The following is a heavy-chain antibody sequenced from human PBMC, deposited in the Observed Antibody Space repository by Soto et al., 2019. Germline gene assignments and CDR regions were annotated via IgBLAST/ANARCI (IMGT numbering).Heavy chain of an antibody. Sequence: GSLLLACAASGSTFSNYAMTWVRQGPGKGLEWVSSISSRSDIYYADSVKGRFTISRDNAKNSVSLQMNSLRAEDTAVYYCAREYTAWPLAYGLDVWGQGTKVTVYS. V-gene: IGHV3-21*01. J-gene: IGHJ6*02. CDR3: AREYTAWPLAYGLDV. CDR2: ISSRSDI. CDR1: GSTFSNYA. D-gene: IGHD2-2*02.